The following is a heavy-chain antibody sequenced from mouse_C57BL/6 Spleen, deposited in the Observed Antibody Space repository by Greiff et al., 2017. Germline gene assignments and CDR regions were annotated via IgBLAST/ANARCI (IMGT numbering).Heavy chain of an antibody. CDR3: ARRGNGYYFDY. CDR1: GYTFTDYN. D-gene: IGHD2-1*01. Sequence: EVQLQQSGPELVKPGASVTIPCKASGYTFTDYNMDWVKQSHGKSLEWIGDINPNNGGTISNQKFKGKATLTVDKSSSTAYMELRSLTSEDTAVYYCARRGNGYYFDYWGQGTTLTVSS. V-gene: IGHV1-18*01. J-gene: IGHJ2*01. CDR2: INPNNGGT.